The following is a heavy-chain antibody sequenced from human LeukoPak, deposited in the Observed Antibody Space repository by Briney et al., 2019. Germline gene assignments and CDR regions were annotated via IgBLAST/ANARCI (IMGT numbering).Heavy chain of an antibody. V-gene: IGHV4-34*01. D-gene: IGHD3-3*01. CDR1: GGSFSGYY. CDR3: ARGRKVLRFLEWLFYDY. CDR2: INHSGST. Sequence: SETLSLTCAVYGGSFSGYYWSWIRQPPGKGLEWIREINHSGSTNYNPSLKSRVTISVDTSKNQFSLKLSSVTAADTAVYYCARGRKVLRFLEWLFYDYWGQGTLVTVSS. J-gene: IGHJ4*02.